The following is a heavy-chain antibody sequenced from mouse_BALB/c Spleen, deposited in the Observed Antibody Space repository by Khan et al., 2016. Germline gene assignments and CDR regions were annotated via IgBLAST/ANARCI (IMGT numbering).Heavy chain of an antibody. CDR2: IYYSGTI. CDR3: ARAYYGNYYFDY. D-gene: IGHD2-10*01. CDR1: GISITTGNYR. Sequence: EVQLQESGPGLVKPSQTMSLTCTVTGISITTGNYRWSWIRQFPGNKLEWIGYIYYSGTITYNPSLTSRTTITRDTSKNQFFLEMNSLTAEDTATYYCARAYYGNYYFDYWGQGTTLTVSS. V-gene: IGHV3-5*02. J-gene: IGHJ2*01.